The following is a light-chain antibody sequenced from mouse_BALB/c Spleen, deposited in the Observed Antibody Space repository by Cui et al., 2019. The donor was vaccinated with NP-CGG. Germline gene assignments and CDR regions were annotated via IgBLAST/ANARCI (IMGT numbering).Light chain of an antibody. CDR1: TGAVTTNNF. CDR2: GTN. V-gene: IGLV1*01. J-gene: IGLJ1*01. Sequence: QAVVTQDSALTTSPGETVTLICRSSTGAVTTNNFANWVQEKPDHLFTGLIGGTNNRAPGVPARFSGSLIGDKAALTITGAQTEDEAIYFCALWYSNHWVFGGGTKLTVL. CDR3: ALWYSNHWV.